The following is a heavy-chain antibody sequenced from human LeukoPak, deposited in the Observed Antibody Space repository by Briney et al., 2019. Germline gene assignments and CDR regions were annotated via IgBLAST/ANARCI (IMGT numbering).Heavy chain of an antibody. V-gene: IGHV3-23*01. D-gene: IGHD5-24*01. J-gene: IGHJ4*02. CDR1: DFTFSNYA. Sequence: GESLRLSCVASDFTFSNYAMSWVRQAPGKGLEWVSAISGSSGSTNYADSVKGRFTISRDNSKNTLYLQVNSLRAEDTAVYYCARAEMAIITPVNWGQGTLVTVSS. CDR2: ISGSSGST. CDR3: ARAEMAIITPVN.